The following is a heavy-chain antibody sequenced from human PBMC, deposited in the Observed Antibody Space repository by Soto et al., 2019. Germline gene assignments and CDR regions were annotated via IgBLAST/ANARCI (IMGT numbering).Heavy chain of an antibody. CDR3: ARSYYDSTGFAVDP. J-gene: IGHJ5*02. CDR2: MYFGGSF. V-gene: IGHV4-59*08. Sequence: RWIRKKTGKGLEWIGFMYFGGSFNYNPSLSSRVTLSVETSKNQFSMKVTSVTASDTAVYYCARSYYDSTGFAVDPWGQGTLVTVSS. D-gene: IGHD3-22*01.